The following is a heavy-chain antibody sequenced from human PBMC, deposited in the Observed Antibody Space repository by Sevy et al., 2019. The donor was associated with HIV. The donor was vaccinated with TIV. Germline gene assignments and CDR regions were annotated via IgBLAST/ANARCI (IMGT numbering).Heavy chain of an antibody. CDR3: ARDNGEKYYDILTGYYRHGMDV. V-gene: IGHV3-21*01. CDR2: ISSSSSYM. D-gene: IGHD3-9*01. Sequence: GGSLRLSCAASGFTFSSYSMNWVRQAPGKGLERVSSISSSSSYMYYADSVKGRFTISRDNAKNSLYLQMNSLRAEDTAVYYCARDNGEKYYDILTGYYRHGMDVWRQGTTVTVSS. CDR1: GFTFSSYS. J-gene: IGHJ6*02.